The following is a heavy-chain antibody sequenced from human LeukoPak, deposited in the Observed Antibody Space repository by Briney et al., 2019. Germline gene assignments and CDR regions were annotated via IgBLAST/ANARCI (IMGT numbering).Heavy chain of an antibody. J-gene: IGHJ4*02. CDR1: GYTFTSYY. Sequence: GASVKVSCKASGYTFTSYYMNWVRQAPGQGLEWMAIVNPDSGYTNYAQKFRGRVTMTRDTSTTTVYMELSSLRSEDTAVYYCARETYGDYDYWGQGTLVTVSS. V-gene: IGHV1-46*01. CDR2: VNPDSGYT. CDR3: ARETYGDYDY. D-gene: IGHD4-17*01.